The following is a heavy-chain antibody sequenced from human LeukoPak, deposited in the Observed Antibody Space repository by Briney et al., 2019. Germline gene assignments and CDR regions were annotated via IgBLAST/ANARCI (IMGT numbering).Heavy chain of an antibody. CDR3: TRAGIGYCSSTSRPSRPYFDY. V-gene: IGHV3-49*03. D-gene: IGHD2-2*01. CDR2: IRSKAYGGTT. J-gene: IGHJ4*02. Sequence: GGSPRLSCTASGFTFGDYAMSWFRQAPGKGQEWVGFIRSKAYGGTTEYAASVKGRFTISRDDSKSIAYLQMNSLKTEDTAVYYCTRAGIGYCSSTSRPSRPYFDYWGQGTLVTVSS. CDR1: GFTFGDYA.